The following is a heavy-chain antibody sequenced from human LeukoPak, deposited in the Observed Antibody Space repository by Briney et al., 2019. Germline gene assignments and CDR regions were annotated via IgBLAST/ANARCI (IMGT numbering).Heavy chain of an antibody. CDR1: GYTFTDYY. V-gene: IGHV1-2*02. J-gene: IGHJ5*02. CDR3: VRDDDSNCYDP. Sequence: ASVRVSCKASGYTFTDYYIHWVRQAPGQGLEWMGEINPKSGGTDYAQSFQGRVTMTRDTSISTVYMELKSLKSDDTAMYCCVRDDDSNCYDPWGQGTPVTVSS. D-gene: IGHD2-21*01. CDR2: INPKSGGT.